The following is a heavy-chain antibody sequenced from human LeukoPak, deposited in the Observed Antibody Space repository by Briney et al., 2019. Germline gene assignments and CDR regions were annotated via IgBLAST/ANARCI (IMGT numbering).Heavy chain of an antibody. V-gene: IGHV4-38-2*02. Sequence: SETLSLTCAVSGHSISSGYYWGWIRQPPGKGLEWIGSIYHSGSTYYNPSLKSRVTISVDTSKNQFSLKLSSVTAADTAVYYCARDGGYYGSGSYYYYYGMDVWGKGTTVTVSS. J-gene: IGHJ6*04. CDR1: GHSISSGYY. D-gene: IGHD3-10*01. CDR3: ARDGGYYGSGSYYYYYGMDV. CDR2: IYHSGST.